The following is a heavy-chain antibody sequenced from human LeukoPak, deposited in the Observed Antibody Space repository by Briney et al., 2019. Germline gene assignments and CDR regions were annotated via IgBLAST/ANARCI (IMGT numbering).Heavy chain of an antibody. V-gene: IGHV3-23*01. D-gene: IGHD6-13*01. CDR3: ATEGTPGIAAAGSYYYYGMDV. J-gene: IGHJ6*02. Sequence: GGSLRLSCAASGFTFSTYAMSWVRQAPGKGLEWVSAISGGGGTTYYADSVKGRFTISRDNSENTVYLRMSSLRDEDTAVYYCATEGTPGIAAAGSYYYYGMDVWGQGTTVTVSS. CDR1: GFTFSTYA. CDR2: ISGGGGTT.